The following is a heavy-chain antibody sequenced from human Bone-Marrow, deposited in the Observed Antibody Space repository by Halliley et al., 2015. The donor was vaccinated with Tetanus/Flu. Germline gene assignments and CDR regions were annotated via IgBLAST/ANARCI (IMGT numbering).Heavy chain of an antibody. J-gene: IGHJ6*02. CDR1: GSSMTSYY. CDR3: ARDSILRYDSYNGRDV. Sequence: TLSLTCAVSGSSMTSYYWSWIRQPPGKGLEWIGYIYYTGISKYNPSLKRRATVSMDTSKNQFFLNVNSVTSADTAVYFCARDSILRYDSYNGRDVWGQGTTVIVSS. CDR2: IYYTGIS. V-gene: IGHV4-59*01. D-gene: IGHD3-9*01.